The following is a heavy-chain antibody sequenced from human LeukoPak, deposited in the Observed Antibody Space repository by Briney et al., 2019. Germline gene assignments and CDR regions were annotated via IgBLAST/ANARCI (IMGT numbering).Heavy chain of an antibody. V-gene: IGHV4-34*01. CDR1: GGSFSGYY. CDR2: INHSGGT. D-gene: IGHD3-3*01. J-gene: IGHJ4*02. Sequence: PSETLSLTCAVYGGSFSGYYWSWIRQPPGKGLEWIGEINHSGGTNYNPSLKSRVTISVDTSKNQFSLKLSSVTAADTAVYYCAGVSYFSYYDFWSGSGEAFDYWGQGTLVTVSS. CDR3: AGVSYFSYYDFWSGSGEAFDY.